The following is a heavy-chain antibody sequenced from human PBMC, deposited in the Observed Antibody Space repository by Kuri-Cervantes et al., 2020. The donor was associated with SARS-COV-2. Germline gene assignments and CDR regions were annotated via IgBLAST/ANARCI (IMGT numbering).Heavy chain of an antibody. CDR1: GFTFSSYA. J-gene: IGHJ1*01. V-gene: IGHV3-30*04. D-gene: IGHD1-7*01. CDR3: AKGDWNYATH. Sequence: GESLKISCAASGFTFSSYAMHWVRQAPGKGLGWVAGLSYDGSNKQYADSVKGRFTISRDDSKNTLYLQMNSLRAEDTAVYYCAKGDWNYATHWGQGTLVTVSS. CDR2: LSYDGSNK.